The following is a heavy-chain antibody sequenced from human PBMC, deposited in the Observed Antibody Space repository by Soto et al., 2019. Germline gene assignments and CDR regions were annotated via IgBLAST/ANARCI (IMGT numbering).Heavy chain of an antibody. V-gene: IGHV1-46*01. CDR3: AAGIAAAGAELDY. CDR2: INPSGGST. J-gene: IGHJ4*02. CDR1: GYTFTIYY. D-gene: IGHD6-13*01. Sequence: ASVKVSCKASGYTFTIYYMRWVRQAPGQGLEWMGIINPSGGSTSYAQKFQGRVTMTRDTSTSTVYMELSSLRSEDTAVYYCAAGIAAAGAELDYWGQGTLVTVSS.